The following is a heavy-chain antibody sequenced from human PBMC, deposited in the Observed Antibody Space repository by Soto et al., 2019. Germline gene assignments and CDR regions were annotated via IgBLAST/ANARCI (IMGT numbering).Heavy chain of an antibody. CDR2: ISGSGGST. CDR3: AKAEEYYDFWSGPIDAFDI. J-gene: IGHJ3*02. CDR1: GFTFSSYA. V-gene: IGHV3-23*01. Sequence: LRLSCAASGFTFSSYAMSWVRQAPGKGLEWVSAISGSGGSTYYADSVKGRFTISRDNSKNTLYLQMNSLRAEDTAVYYCAKAEEYYDFWSGPIDAFDIWGQGTMVTVSS. D-gene: IGHD3-3*01.